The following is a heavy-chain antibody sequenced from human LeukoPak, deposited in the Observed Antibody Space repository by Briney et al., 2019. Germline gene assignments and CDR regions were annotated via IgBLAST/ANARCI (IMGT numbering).Heavy chain of an antibody. CDR3: ARVKGKIVVVPAASDY. Sequence: GGSLRLSCAASGFTFSSYSMNWVRQAPGKGLEWVSSISSSSSYIYYADSVKGRFTISRDNAKNSLYLQMNSLRAEDTAVYYCARVKGKIVVVPAASDYWGQGTLVTVSS. J-gene: IGHJ4*02. V-gene: IGHV3-21*01. CDR2: ISSSSSYI. CDR1: GFTFSSYS. D-gene: IGHD2-2*01.